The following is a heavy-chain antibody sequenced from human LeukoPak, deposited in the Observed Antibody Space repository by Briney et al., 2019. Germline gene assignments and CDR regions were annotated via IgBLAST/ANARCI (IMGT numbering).Heavy chain of an antibody. CDR3: ARDSIRGYSYGIGY. Sequence: GGSLRLSCAASGFTVSSNYMSWVRQAPGKGLEWVSVIYSGGSTYYADSVKGRFTISRDNSKNTLYLQMNSLRAEDTAVYYCARDSIRGYSYGIGYWGQGTLVTVSS. V-gene: IGHV3-53*01. CDR2: IYSGGST. CDR1: GFTVSSNY. J-gene: IGHJ4*02. D-gene: IGHD5-18*01.